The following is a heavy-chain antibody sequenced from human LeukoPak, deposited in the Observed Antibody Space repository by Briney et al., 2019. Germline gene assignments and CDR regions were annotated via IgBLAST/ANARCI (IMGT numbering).Heavy chain of an antibody. D-gene: IGHD5-18*01. V-gene: IGHV4-39*02. Sequence: SETLSLTCTVAGGSISSSSYYWAWIRQPPGKGREWIGSIYYSGSTYYNPSLKSPVTISVDTTKNQFSRKPSAVTAADTAVYYCARDKSYGYGTDAFDIWGQGTMVTVSS. CDR3: ARDKSYGYGTDAFDI. J-gene: IGHJ3*02. CDR2: IYYSGST. CDR1: GGSISSSSYY.